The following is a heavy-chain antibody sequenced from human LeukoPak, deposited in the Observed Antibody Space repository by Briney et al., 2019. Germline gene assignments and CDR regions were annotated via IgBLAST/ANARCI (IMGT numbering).Heavy chain of an antibody. V-gene: IGHV3-74*01. Sequence: GGSLRLSCAASGFPFSSYWMHWVRQVPGKGLLWVSRINSNGSATIYADSVRGRFTISRDNAKNTLYLQMGGLRVEDTAVYHCASDSPYYGMDVWGQGTTVTVSS. CDR2: INSNGSAT. CDR1: GFPFSSYW. J-gene: IGHJ6*02. CDR3: ASDSPYYGMDV.